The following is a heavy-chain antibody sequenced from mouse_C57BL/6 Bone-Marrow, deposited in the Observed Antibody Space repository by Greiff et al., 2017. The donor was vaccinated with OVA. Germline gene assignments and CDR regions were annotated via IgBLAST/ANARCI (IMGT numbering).Heavy chain of an antibody. CDR2: INPSSGYT. J-gene: IGHJ1*03. CDR1: GYTFTSYW. V-gene: IGHV1-7*01. CDR3: ARCTTVVAPYWYFDV. Sequence: QVQLQQSGAELAKPGASVKLSCKASGYTFTSYWMHWVKQRPGQGLAWIGYINPSSGYTKYNQKFKDKATLTADKSSSPAYMQLSSLTYEDSAVYDCARCTTVVAPYWYFDVWGTGTTVTVSS. D-gene: IGHD1-1*01.